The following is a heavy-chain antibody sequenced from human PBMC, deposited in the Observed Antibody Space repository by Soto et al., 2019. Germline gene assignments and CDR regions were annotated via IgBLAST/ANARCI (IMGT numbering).Heavy chain of an antibody. J-gene: IGHJ6*02. CDR3: ARRSNRGVYYYYGMDV. D-gene: IGHD3-16*01. CDR1: GFTFRSYG. CDR2: IWDDGSNK. V-gene: IGHV3-33*01. Sequence: GVSLRLSCAASGFTFRSYGMHWARQAPGKGLEWVGVIWDDGSNKYYADAVKGRFTISRDNSKNTLYLQMNSLRAADTAVYYCARRSNRGVYYYYGMDVWGQGTTVTVSS.